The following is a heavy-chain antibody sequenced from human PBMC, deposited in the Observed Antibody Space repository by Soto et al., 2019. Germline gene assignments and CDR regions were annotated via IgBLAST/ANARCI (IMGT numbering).Heavy chain of an antibody. V-gene: IGHV5-51*01. CDR3: ARGYCTTTICDPWFDP. CDR1: GYAFTSYW. Sequence: GESLKISCQASGYAFTSYWIAWVRPIPGRGLEWMGIIYPGDSDTRYSPSFQGQVTISADKSITTAYLQWNSLEASDTAMYYCARGYCTTTICDPWFDPWGQGTLVTVSS. J-gene: IGHJ5*02. D-gene: IGHD2-2*01. CDR2: IYPGDSDT.